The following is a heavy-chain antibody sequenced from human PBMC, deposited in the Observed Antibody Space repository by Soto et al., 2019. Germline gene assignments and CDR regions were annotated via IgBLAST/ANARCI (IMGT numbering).Heavy chain of an antibody. V-gene: IGHV1-46*01. D-gene: IGHD2-21*02. CDR1: GDTFTDYY. CDR2: VNPSGGHT. CDR3: ARGGHVVVVTAALDY. Sequence: QVQLMQSGAEVKKPGASVKVSCKASGDTFTDYYIHWVRQAPGQGLEWMGTVNPSGGHTTYAQHCLGSMTIIRDTSTSTLYMELTSLTSDDTAIYYCARGGHVVVVTAALDYWGQGTLVTVSS. J-gene: IGHJ4*02.